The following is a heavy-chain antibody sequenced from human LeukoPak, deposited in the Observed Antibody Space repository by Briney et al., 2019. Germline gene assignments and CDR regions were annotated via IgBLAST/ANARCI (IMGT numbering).Heavy chain of an antibody. CDR3: ARASGWYERGLDYYYYYMDV. V-gene: IGHV3-74*01. Sequence: GGSLRLSCAASGFTFSSYWMHWVRQAPGKGLVWGSRINGDGSSTTYADSVKGRFTISRDNAQNSLFLQMNSLRAEDTAVYYCARASGWYERGLDYYYYYMDVWGKGATVTVSS. CDR2: INGDGSST. J-gene: IGHJ6*03. D-gene: IGHD6-19*01. CDR1: GFTFSSYW.